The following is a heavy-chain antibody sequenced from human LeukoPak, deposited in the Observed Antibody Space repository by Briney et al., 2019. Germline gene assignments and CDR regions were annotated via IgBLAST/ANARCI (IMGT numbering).Heavy chain of an antibody. D-gene: IGHD2-15*01. CDR3: AKYWDMAPGY. CDR1: GFTFSTYA. CDR2: ISGSDGST. V-gene: IGHV3-23*01. Sequence: SGGSLILSCAASGFTFSTYAMSWVRQAPGKGLEWVSSISGSDGSTYYAGSVKGRFTISRDNSKNTLYLQMNSLRADDTAVYYCAKYWDMAPGYWGQGTLVTVSS. J-gene: IGHJ4*02.